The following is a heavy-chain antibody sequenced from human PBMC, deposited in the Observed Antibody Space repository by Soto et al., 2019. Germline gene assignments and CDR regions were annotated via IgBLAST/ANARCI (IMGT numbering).Heavy chain of an antibody. Sequence: GGSLRLSCAASGFTFNNAWINWVRQAPGKGLEWVGRIKSKTDGGTPDYAAPVKGRFAISRDDSKNMVYLQMNSLKTGDTGIYYCTTDSYSSIIVVRFDYWGHGTQVTVSS. CDR2: IKSKTDGGTP. V-gene: IGHV3-15*07. CDR3: TTDSYSSIIVVRFDY. D-gene: IGHD3-22*01. CDR1: GFTFNNAW. J-gene: IGHJ4*01.